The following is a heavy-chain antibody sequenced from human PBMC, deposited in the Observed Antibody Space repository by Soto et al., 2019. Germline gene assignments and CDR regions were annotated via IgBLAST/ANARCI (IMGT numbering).Heavy chain of an antibody. J-gene: IGHJ4*02. V-gene: IGHV4-28*01. D-gene: IGHD6-19*01. Sequence: SETLSLTCAVSGYSISSSNWWGWIRQPPGKGMEWIGYINHSVSTNYNPSFKSRVTISVDTSKNLFSLKLSSVTAADTAVYYCARFPWVAGITSRTRGYFDYWGQGTLVTVSS. CDR3: ARFPWVAGITSRTRGYFDY. CDR2: INHSVST. CDR1: GYSISSSNW.